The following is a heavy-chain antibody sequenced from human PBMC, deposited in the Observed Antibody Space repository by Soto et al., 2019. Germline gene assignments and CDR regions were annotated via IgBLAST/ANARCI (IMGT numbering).Heavy chain of an antibody. J-gene: IGHJ4*02. CDR1: GGSISSSNW. CDR2: IYHSGST. Sequence: TSETLSLTCAVSGGSISSSNWWSWVRQPPGKGLEWIGEIYHSGSTNYNPSLKSRVTISVDKSKNQFPLKLSSVTAADTAVYYCASFWAGYSSGWYAVEPHYFDYWGQGTLVTVSS. V-gene: IGHV4-4*02. D-gene: IGHD6-19*01. CDR3: ASFWAGYSSGWYAVEPHYFDY.